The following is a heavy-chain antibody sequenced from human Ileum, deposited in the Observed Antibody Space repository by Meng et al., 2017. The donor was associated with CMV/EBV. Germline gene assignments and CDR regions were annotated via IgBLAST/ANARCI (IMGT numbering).Heavy chain of an antibody. J-gene: IGHJ4*02. Sequence: QIQLQQSGQGLVKPSQTLSLTCDISGDSVSTNNVAWNWIRQSPLRGLEWLGRTAYRSKWDYEYSVSVKSRITISPDTSKNQFSLQLRSVTPEDTAVYYCARESELLRFNHWGQGTLVTVSS. CDR3: ARESELLRFNH. CDR2: TAYRSKWDY. CDR1: GDSVSTNNVA. D-gene: IGHD6-6*01. V-gene: IGHV6-1*01.